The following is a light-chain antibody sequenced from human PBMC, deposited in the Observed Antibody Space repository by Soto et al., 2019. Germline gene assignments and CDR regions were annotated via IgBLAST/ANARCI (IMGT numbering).Light chain of an antibody. CDR1: QSVSSN. CDR2: GAS. J-gene: IGKJ1*01. Sequence: EIVMTQSPAPLSVSPGEGATLSCRASQSVSSNLAWYQQKPGQAPRLLIYGASTRATGIPARFSGSGSGTEFTLTISSLEPEDVAVYYCQQRSNWLWTLGQGTKVDI. V-gene: IGKV3-15*01. CDR3: QQRSNWLWT.